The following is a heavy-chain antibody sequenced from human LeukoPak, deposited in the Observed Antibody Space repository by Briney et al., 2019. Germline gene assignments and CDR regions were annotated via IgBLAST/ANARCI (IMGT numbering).Heavy chain of an antibody. CDR3: ASGGYGDYVLNY. Sequence: GGSLRLSCAASGFTVSSIYMSWVRQAPGKGLEWVSVIYSAGNTYYADSVKGRFTISRDYSKNMLYLQMNSLRADDTAVYYCASGGYGDYVLNYWGQGNLVTISS. J-gene: IGHJ4*02. CDR1: GFTVSSIY. D-gene: IGHD4-17*01. V-gene: IGHV3-53*01. CDR2: IYSAGNT.